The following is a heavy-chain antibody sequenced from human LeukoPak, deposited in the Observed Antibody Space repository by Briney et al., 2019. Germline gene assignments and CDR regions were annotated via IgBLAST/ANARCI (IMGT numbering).Heavy chain of an antibody. D-gene: IGHD3-10*01. CDR2: IYSGGST. Sequence: GGSLRLSCAASGFTVSSNYMSWVRQAPGKGLEWVSVIYSGGSTYYADSVKGRFTISRDNSKNTLYLQMNSLRAEDTAAYYCAAGITMVRGAHGMDVWGQGTTVTVSS. CDR3: AAGITMVRGAHGMDV. V-gene: IGHV3-66*01. CDR1: GFTVSSNY. J-gene: IGHJ6*02.